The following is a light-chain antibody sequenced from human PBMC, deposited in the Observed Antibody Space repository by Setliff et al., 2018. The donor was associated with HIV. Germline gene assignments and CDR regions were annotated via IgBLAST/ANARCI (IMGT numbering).Light chain of an antibody. CDR1: QSVLYSSNNKNY. J-gene: IGKJ1*01. CDR2: WAS. CDR3: QQSYSTPWT. V-gene: IGKV4-1*01. Sequence: DIVMTQSPESLAVWLGERATINCKSSQSVLYSSNNKNYLAWYQQKPGQPPKLLIYWASTRESGVPDRFSGSGSGTDFTLTISSLQAEDVSVYYCQQSYSTPWTFGQGTKVDIK.